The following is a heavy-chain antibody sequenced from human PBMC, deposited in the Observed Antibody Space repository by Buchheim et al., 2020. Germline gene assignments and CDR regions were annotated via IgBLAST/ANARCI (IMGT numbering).Heavy chain of an antibody. Sequence: EVQLVESGGGLVQPGGSLRLSCAASGFTFSSYSMNWVRQAPGKGLEWVSYISSSSFTIYYADSVKGRFTISRDNAKNSLYLQMNSLRAEDTAVYYCAREDVDTAMVTYYYYGMDVWGQGTT. V-gene: IGHV3-48*04. J-gene: IGHJ6*02. CDR1: GFTFSSYS. CDR2: ISSSSFTI. CDR3: AREDVDTAMVTYYYYGMDV. D-gene: IGHD5-18*01.